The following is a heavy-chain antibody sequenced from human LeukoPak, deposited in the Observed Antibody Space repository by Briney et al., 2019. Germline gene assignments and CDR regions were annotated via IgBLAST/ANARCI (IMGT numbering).Heavy chain of an antibody. J-gene: IGHJ6*02. Sequence: GGSLRLSCAASGFTFSSYSMNWVRQAPGKGLEWVSSISSSSSYIYYADSVKGRFTISRDNAKNSLYLQMNSLRAEDTAVYYCASLGELYYYYYFGMDVWGQGTTVTVSS. CDR3: ASLGELYYYYYFGMDV. D-gene: IGHD3-10*01. V-gene: IGHV3-21*01. CDR1: GFTFSSYS. CDR2: ISSSSSYI.